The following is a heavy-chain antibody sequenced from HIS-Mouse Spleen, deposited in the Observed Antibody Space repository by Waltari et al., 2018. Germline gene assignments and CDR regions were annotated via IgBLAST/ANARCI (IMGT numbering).Heavy chain of an antibody. V-gene: IGHV4-34*01. CDR1: GGSFSGYY. D-gene: IGHD1-26*01. J-gene: IGHJ1*01. CDR3: ARGALRGSYYWGEYFQH. Sequence: VQLQQWGAGLLTPSETLSLTCAVYGGSFSGYYWSWIRQPPGKGLEWIGEINHSGSTNYNPSLKSRVTISVDTSKNQFSLKLSSVTAADTAVYYCARGALRGSYYWGEYFQHWGQGTLVTVSS. CDR2: INHSGST.